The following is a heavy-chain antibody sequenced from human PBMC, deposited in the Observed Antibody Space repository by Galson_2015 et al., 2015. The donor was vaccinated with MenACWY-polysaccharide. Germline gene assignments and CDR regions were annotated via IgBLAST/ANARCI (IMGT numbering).Heavy chain of an antibody. CDR1: GSRFSNSG. CDR2: IQYDGSNK. J-gene: IGHJ4*02. Sequence: SLRLSCAASGSRFSNSGMHWVRQAPGKGLEWVAVIQYDGSNKVYADSVKGRFTISRDDAKNSVFLQMNSLRVEDTAVYFCVTANDYRLANWGQGTLLTVSS. V-gene: IGHV3-33*03. CDR3: VTANDYRLAN. D-gene: IGHD5-12*01.